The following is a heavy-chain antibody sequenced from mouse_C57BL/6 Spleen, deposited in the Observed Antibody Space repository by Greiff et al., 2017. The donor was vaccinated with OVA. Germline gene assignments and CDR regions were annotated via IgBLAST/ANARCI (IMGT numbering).Heavy chain of an antibody. CDR1: GYAFSSSW. V-gene: IGHV1-82*01. J-gene: IGHJ3*01. CDR2: IYPGDGDT. CDR3: ARWGDGYPAWFAY. D-gene: IGHD2-3*01. Sequence: QVQLQQSGPELVKPGASVKISCKASGYAFSSSWMNWVKQRPGKGLEWIGRIYPGDGDTNYNGKFKGKATLTADKSSSTAYMQLSSLTSEVSAVYFCARWGDGYPAWFAYWGQGTLVTVSA.